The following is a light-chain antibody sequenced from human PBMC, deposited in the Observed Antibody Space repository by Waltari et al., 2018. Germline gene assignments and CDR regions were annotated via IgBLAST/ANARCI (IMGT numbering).Light chain of an antibody. J-gene: IGLJ3*02. V-gene: IGLV4-69*01. Sequence: QLVLTQSPSASASLGASVKLTCTLSSGHITNVIAWHQQQPGKGPRYLMKVKRDVSHRKGDYIPDRVSGSGSGPERYLTISSLQSEDEADYYCETGGHGTWVFGGGTKLTVL. CDR1: SGHITNV. CDR2: VKRDVSH. CDR3: ETGGHGTWV.